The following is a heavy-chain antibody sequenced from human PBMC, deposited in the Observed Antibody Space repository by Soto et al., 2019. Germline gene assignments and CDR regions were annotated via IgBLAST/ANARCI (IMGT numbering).Heavy chain of an antibody. CDR2: ISNRSATT. CDR3: ARQIVELIPDFDH. CDR1: GFTFSIYA. J-gene: IGHJ4*02. Sequence: PGGSLRLSCAASGFTFSIYAMSWVRQAPGKGLEWVSTISNRSATTYYADSVKGRFTVSRDNSKNTLYLQMNSLRAEDTAVYYCARQIVELIPDFDHWGQGSLVTVSS. V-gene: IGHV3-23*01. D-gene: IGHD3-22*01.